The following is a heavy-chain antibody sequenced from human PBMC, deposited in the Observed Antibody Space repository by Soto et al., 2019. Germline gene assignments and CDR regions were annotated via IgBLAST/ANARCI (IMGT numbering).Heavy chain of an antibody. V-gene: IGHV3-11*01. CDR3: ARDAEIVATISDFDI. CDR2: ISSSGSTI. Sequence: CXRLSGSTGVFTFSGYYISLIRHAPGKGLEWVSYISSSGSTIYYADSVKGRFNISSDKAKNSLYLQMNSLRAEHTAVYHSARDAEIVATISDFDICGQGTMV. D-gene: IGHD5-12*01. CDR1: VFTFSGYY. J-gene: IGHJ3*02.